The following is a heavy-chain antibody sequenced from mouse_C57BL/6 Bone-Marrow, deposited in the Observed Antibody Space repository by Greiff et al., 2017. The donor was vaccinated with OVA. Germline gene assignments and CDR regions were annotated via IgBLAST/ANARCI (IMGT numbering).Heavy chain of an antibody. D-gene: IGHD2-1*01. CDR3: ARWGGNYEGYAMDY. J-gene: IGHJ4*01. V-gene: IGHV1-19*01. CDR1: GYTFTDYY. CDR2: INPYNGGT. Sequence: VQLQQSGPVLVKPGASVKMSCKASGYTFTDYYMNWVKQSHGKSLEWIGVINPYNGGTSYNQKFKGKATLTVDKSSSTAYMELNSLTSEDSAVYYCARWGGNYEGYAMDYWGQGTSVTVSS.